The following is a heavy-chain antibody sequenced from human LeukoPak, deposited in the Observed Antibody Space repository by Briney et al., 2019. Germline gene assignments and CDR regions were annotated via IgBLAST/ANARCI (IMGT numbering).Heavy chain of an antibody. D-gene: IGHD4-17*01. CDR1: GGSISSYY. Sequence: SETLSLTCTVSGGSISSYYWTWIRQPAGKGPEWIGRIHASGSTNYNPSLKSRVNMSVDTSKNQFSLKLNSVTAADTAVYYCASHIHEYGEGVNWFDPWGQGTLVTVSS. CDR3: ASHIHEYGEGVNWFDP. CDR2: IHASGST. V-gene: IGHV4-4*07. J-gene: IGHJ5*02.